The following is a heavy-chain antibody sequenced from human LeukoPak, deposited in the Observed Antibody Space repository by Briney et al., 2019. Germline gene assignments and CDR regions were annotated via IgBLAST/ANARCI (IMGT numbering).Heavy chain of an antibody. J-gene: IGHJ4*02. CDR1: GGSISSGDYY. Sequence: SETLSLTCTVSGGSISSGDYYWSWIRQPPGKGLEWIGYIYYSGSTYYNPSLKSRVTISVDTSKNQFSLKLSSATAADTAVYYCARDLLNEGNHLDYWGQGTLVTVSS. V-gene: IGHV4-30-4*01. CDR2: IYYSGST. D-gene: IGHD4-23*01. CDR3: ARDLLNEGNHLDY.